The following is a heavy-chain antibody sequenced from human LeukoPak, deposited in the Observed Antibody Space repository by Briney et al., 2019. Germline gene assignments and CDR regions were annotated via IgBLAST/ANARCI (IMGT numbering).Heavy chain of an antibody. CDR3: VRGRPGKISMIVVITPPAFDY. J-gene: IGHJ4*02. CDR1: GFTFSNYG. V-gene: IGHV3-33*01. CDR2: IWYDGTDK. D-gene: IGHD3-22*01. Sequence: PGRSLRLSCAASGFTFSNYGMHWVRQAPGKGLEWVAVIWYDGTDKDYADSVKGRFTISRDNSKSTLYLQMNSLRAEDTAVYYCVRGRPGKISMIVVITPPAFDYWGQGTLVTVSS.